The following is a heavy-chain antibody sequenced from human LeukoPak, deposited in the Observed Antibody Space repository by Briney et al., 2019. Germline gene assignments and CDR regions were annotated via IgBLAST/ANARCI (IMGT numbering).Heavy chain of an antibody. D-gene: IGHD4-17*01. Sequence: SVKVSCKASGGTFSSYAISWVRQAPGQGLEWMGGIIPIFGTANYAQKFQGRVTITADESTSTAYMGLSSLRSEDTAVYYCARGKHDYGDSYFDYWGQGTLVTVSS. CDR1: GGTFSSYA. CDR3: ARGKHDYGDSYFDY. J-gene: IGHJ4*02. CDR2: IIPIFGTA. V-gene: IGHV1-69*13.